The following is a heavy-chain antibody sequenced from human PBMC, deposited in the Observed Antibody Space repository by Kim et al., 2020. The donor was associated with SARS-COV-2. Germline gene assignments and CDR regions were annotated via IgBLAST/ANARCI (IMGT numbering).Heavy chain of an antibody. J-gene: IGHJ6*02. CDR3: AGGLVVVVDTYYYYGMDV. D-gene: IGHD2-15*01. V-gene: IGHV3-11*06. Sequence: KGRFTISRDNAKNSLYLQMNSLRAEDTAVYYCAGGLVVVVDTYYYYGMDVWGQGTTVTVSS.